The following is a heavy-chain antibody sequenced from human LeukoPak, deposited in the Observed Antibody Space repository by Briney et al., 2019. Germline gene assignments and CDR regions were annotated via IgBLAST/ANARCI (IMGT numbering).Heavy chain of an antibody. CDR2: INPSGGST. CDR3: ARESIAAREYYYGMDV. D-gene: IGHD6-6*01. Sequence: ASVKVSCKASGYTFTSYYMHWMQQAPGQGLEWMGIINPSGGSTSYAQKFQGRVTMTRDTSTSTVYMELSSLRSEDTAVYYCARESIAAREYYYGMDVWGQGTTVTVSS. V-gene: IGHV1-46*01. CDR1: GYTFTSYY. J-gene: IGHJ6*02.